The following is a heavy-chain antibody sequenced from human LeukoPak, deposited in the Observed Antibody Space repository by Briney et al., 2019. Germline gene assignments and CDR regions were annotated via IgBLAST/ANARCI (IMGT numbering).Heavy chain of an antibody. D-gene: IGHD3-22*01. CDR3: ARLRKGGYNDAFDI. Sequence: SETLSLTCAVYGGPFSGYYWSWIRQPPGKGLEWIGEINHSGSTNYNPSLKSRVTISVDTSKNQFSLKLSSVTAADTAVYYCARLRKGGYNDAFDIWGQGTMVTVSS. J-gene: IGHJ3*02. V-gene: IGHV4-34*01. CDR2: INHSGST. CDR1: GGPFSGYY.